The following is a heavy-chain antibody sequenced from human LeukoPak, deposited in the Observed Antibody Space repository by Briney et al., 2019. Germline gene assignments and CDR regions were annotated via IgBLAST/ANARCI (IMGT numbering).Heavy chain of an antibody. V-gene: IGHV4-39*07. J-gene: IGHJ4*02. CDR3: ARDQYYYDSSGYEFDY. D-gene: IGHD3-22*01. Sequence: SETLSLTCTVSGGSISSSSYYWGWIRQPPGKGLEWIGSINYSGSTYYNPSLKSRVTISVDTSKNQFSLKLSSVTAADTAVYYCARDQYYYDSSGYEFDYWGQGTLVTVSS. CDR1: GGSISSSSYY. CDR2: INYSGST.